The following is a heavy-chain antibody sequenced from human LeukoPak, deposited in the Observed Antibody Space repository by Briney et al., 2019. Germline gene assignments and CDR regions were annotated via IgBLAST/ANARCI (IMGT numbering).Heavy chain of an antibody. J-gene: IGHJ3*02. Sequence: PGRSLRLSCAASGFTFSSHAMHWVRQAPGKGLEWVAVISYDGSNKYYADSVKGRFTISRDNSKNTLYLQMNSLRAEDTAVYYCAREMGDSSGYYYNDAFDIWGQGTMVTVSS. CDR3: AREMGDSSGYYYNDAFDI. V-gene: IGHV3-30-3*01. CDR1: GFTFSSHA. CDR2: ISYDGSNK. D-gene: IGHD3-22*01.